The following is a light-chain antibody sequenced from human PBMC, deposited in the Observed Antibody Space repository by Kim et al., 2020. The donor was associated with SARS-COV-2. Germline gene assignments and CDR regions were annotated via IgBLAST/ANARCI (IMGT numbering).Light chain of an antibody. J-gene: IGKJ2*01. Sequence: QPASITGRSSQSLVNRDGTTYLNWLQQRPGQSPRLLVYQSSKRASGVPDRVSGSGSGNDFTLKISGVEAEDVGIYYCLQGTHWPKTFGQGTKLEI. V-gene: IGKV2-30*01. CDR2: QSS. CDR1: QSLVNRDGTTY. CDR3: LQGTHWPKT.